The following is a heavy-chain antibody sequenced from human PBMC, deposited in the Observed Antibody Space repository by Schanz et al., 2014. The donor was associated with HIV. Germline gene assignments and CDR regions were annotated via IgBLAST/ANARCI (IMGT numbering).Heavy chain of an antibody. V-gene: IGHV3-23*01. CDR1: GFTFSSYA. CDR3: AKVRRLLTRWDWFDP. J-gene: IGHJ5*02. D-gene: IGHD6-25*01. Sequence: EVQLLESGGGLVQPGGSLRLSCAASGFTFSSYAMSWVRQAPGQGLEWVSAISGSSITYSADSVKGRFTISRDNSKNTLYLRMNRLRVEDSAVYYCAKVRRLLTRWDWFDPWGQGTLVTVSS. CDR2: ISGSSIT.